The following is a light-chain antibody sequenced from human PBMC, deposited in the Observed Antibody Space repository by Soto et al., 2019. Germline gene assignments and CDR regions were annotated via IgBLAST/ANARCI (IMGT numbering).Light chain of an antibody. CDR2: GAS. V-gene: IGKV3-20*01. CDR1: QSVSSNY. Sequence: EIVLTQSPGTLSLSPGEGATLSCRASQSVSSNYLAWYQQKPGQAPRLLIYGASSRAAGIPVKFSGSGSGTDFTLTISRLEADDFAVYFWQHYDSSPTFGLGTKLEIK. J-gene: IGKJ2*01. CDR3: QHYDSSPT.